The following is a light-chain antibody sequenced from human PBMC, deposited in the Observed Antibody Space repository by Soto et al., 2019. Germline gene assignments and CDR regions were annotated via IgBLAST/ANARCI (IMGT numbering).Light chain of an antibody. CDR3: CSYAGSNYV. Sequence: QSALTQPASVSGSPGQSITIYCTGTSSDVGNYNLVSWYQHHPGKAPKLIIYEVSKRPSGVSNRFSGSKSGDTASLTISGLQAEDEADYYCCSYAGSNYVFGTGTKLTVL. J-gene: IGLJ1*01. CDR2: EVS. V-gene: IGLV2-23*02. CDR1: SSDVGNYNL.